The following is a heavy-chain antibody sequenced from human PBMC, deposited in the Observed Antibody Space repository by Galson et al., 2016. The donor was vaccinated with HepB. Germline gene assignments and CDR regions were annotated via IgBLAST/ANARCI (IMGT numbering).Heavy chain of an antibody. Sequence: SLRLSCAASGFTFDPYCMNWVRQAPGKGLEWVASISTTGRYIYYADSVEGRFTISGDSAQNSVYLQMNSLRPEDTAIYYCARGGVSITIFGVVPYFDSWGQGALVTVSS. CDR3: ARGGVSITIFGVVPYFDS. D-gene: IGHD3-3*01. V-gene: IGHV3-21*01. J-gene: IGHJ4*02. CDR2: ISTTGRYI. CDR1: GFTFDPYC.